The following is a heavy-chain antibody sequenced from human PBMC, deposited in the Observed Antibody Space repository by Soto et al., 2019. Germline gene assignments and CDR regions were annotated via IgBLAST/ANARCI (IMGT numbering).Heavy chain of an antibody. CDR2: IWYDGSNK. J-gene: IGHJ5*02. Sequence: VEFRRLAYAASGFTFRSYGMHWVRQAPGKGVEWVAVIWYDGSNKYYADSVKGRFTISRDNSKNTLYLQMNSLRAEDTAVYYCARDQVRGGDNWFDPWGQGTLFTVSS. D-gene: IGHD3-10*01. CDR3: ARDQVRGGDNWFDP. V-gene: IGHV3-33*01. CDR1: GFTFRSYG.